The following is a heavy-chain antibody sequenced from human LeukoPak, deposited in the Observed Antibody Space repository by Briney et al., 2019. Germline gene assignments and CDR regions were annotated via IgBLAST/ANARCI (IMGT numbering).Heavy chain of an antibody. V-gene: IGHV4-39*01. CDR3: ARRPVRQLWFRGAFDY. D-gene: IGHD5-18*01. J-gene: IGHJ4*02. Sequence: SETLSLTCTVSGGSINSSSYYWGWIRQPPGKGLEWIGSIYYSGSTYYNPSLKSRVTISVDTSKNQFSLKLSSVTAADTAVYYCARRPVRQLWFRGAFDYWGQGTLVTVSS. CDR2: IYYSGST. CDR1: GGSINSSSYY.